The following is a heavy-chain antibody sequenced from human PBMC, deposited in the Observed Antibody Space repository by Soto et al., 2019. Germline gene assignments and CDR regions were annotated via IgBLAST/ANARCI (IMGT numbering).Heavy chain of an antibody. CDR2: IASEGSNK. CDR3: AKERHGQLGLEDYGMDV. CDR1: GFTFSSYG. D-gene: IGHD5-18*01. Sequence: GGSLRLSCAASGFTFSSYGIHWVRQAPGKGLEWVALIASEGSNKYYADSVKGRFTISRDNFKNTLYVQMNSLRAEDTALYYCAKERHGQLGLEDYGMDVWGQGTTVTVSS. J-gene: IGHJ6*02. V-gene: IGHV3-30*18.